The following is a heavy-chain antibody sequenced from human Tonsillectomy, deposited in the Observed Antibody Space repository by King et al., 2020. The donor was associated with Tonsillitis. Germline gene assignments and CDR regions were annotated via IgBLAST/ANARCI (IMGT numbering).Heavy chain of an antibody. CDR2: ISISGAGT. Sequence: VQLVESGGGLVQPGGSLRLSCAASGFTFSSYAMSWVRQAPGEGLEWFTAISISGAGTYYADSVKGRVTISRDNAKSTVYLQMNSLRAEETALYYSAKLQAFYYMDVWGKGTTVTVSS. CDR3: AKLQAFYYMDV. V-gene: IGHV3-23*04. CDR1: GFTFSSYA. J-gene: IGHJ6*03.